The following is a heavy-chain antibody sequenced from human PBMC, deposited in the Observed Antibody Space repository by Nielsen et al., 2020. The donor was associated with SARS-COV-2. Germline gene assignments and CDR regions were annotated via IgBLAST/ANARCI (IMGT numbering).Heavy chain of an antibody. CDR3: ATLTTVVTRHYFDY. CDR1: GYTLTELS. CDR2: FDPEDGET. D-gene: IGHD4-23*01. V-gene: IGHV1-24*01. J-gene: IGHJ4*02. Sequence: VKVSCKVSGYTLTELSMHWVRQAPGKGLEWMGGFDPEDGETIYAQKFQGRVTMTEDTSTDTAYMELSSLRSEDTAVYYCATLTTVVTRHYFDYWGQGTLVTVSS.